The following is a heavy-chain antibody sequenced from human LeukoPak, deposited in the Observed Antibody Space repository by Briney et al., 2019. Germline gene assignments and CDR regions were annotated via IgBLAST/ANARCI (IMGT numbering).Heavy chain of an antibody. J-gene: IGHJ6*02. CDR2: IYYSGST. CDR3: AKDRSSSWYEGPFNGMDV. Sequence: SETLSLTCTVSGGSISSSSYYWGWIRQPPGKGLEWIGSIYYSGSTYYNPSLKSRVTISVDTSKNQFSLKLSSVTAADTAVYYCAKDRSSSWYEGPFNGMDVWGQGTTVTVSS. D-gene: IGHD6-13*01. CDR1: GGSISSSSYY. V-gene: IGHV4-39*02.